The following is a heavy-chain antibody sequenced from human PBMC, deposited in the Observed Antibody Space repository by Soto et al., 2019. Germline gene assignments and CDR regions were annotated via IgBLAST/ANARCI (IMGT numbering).Heavy chain of an antibody. Sequence: PSETLSLTCTVSGGSISSYYWSWIRQPPGKGLEWIGYIYYSGSTNYNPSLKSRVTISVDTSKNQFSLKLSSVTAADTAVYYCARVNIVPTEIQIDYWGQGTLVTVSS. J-gene: IGHJ4*02. CDR3: ARVNIVPTEIQIDY. CDR2: IYYSGST. CDR1: GGSISSYY. V-gene: IGHV4-59*01. D-gene: IGHD5-12*01.